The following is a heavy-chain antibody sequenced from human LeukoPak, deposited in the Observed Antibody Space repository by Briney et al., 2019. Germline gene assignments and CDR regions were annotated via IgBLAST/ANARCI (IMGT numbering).Heavy chain of an antibody. Sequence: KASETLSLTCTVSGGSISSSSYYWGWIRQPPGKGLEWIGSIYYSGSTYYNPSLKSRVTISVDTSKNQFSLRLSSVTAADTAVHYCARTIGGNLHFDSWGQGTLVTVSS. CDR2: IYYSGST. CDR3: ARTIGGNLHFDS. V-gene: IGHV4-39*01. J-gene: IGHJ4*02. CDR1: GGSISSSSYY. D-gene: IGHD4-23*01.